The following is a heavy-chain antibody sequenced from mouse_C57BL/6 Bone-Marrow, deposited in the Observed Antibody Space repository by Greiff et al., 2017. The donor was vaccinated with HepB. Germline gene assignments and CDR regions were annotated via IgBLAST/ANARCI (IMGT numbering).Heavy chain of an antibody. V-gene: IGHV1-69*01. CDR1: GYTFTSYW. CDR3: ARFPYYYGSRRDWYFDV. D-gene: IGHD1-1*01. J-gene: IGHJ1*03. Sequence: QVQLKQPGAELVMPGASVKLSCKASGYTFTSYWMHWVKQRPGQGLEWIGEIDPSDSYTNYNQKFKGKSTLTVDKSSSTAYMQLSSLTSEDSAVYYCARFPYYYGSRRDWYFDVWGTGTTVTVSS. CDR2: IDPSDSYT.